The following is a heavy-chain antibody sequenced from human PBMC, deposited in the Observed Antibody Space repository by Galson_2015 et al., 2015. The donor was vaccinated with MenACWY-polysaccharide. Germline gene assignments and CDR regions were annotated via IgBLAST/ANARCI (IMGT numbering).Heavy chain of an antibody. Sequence: SLRLSCAASGFTVSSNYMSWVRQAPGKGLECVSVIYSGGSTFYADSVKGRFTISRDNSKNTLHLQMKRLRAEDTAVYYCGRDGGGAKTSGWQGAVDYWGQGTLVTVSS. CDR2: IYSGGST. D-gene: IGHD6-19*01. CDR3: GRDGGGAKTSGWQGAVDY. CDR1: GFTVSSNY. J-gene: IGHJ4*02. V-gene: IGHV3-66*02.